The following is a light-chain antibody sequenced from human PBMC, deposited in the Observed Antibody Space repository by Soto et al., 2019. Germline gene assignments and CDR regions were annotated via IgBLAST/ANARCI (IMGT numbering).Light chain of an antibody. CDR2: EGS. V-gene: IGLV2-23*01. CDR1: SNDVGSYNL. CDR3: CSYAGSNYYV. J-gene: IGLJ1*01. Sequence: QSALTQPASVSGSPGQSITISCTGTSNDVGSYNLVSWYQHHPGKAPKLMIFEGSKRPSGVSNRFSGSKSGNTASLTISGLQAEDEAGFYCCSYAGSNYYVFGTGTKVTVL.